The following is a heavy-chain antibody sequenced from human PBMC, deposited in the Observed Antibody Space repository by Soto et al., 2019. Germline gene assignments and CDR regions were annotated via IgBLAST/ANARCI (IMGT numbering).Heavy chain of an antibody. J-gene: IGHJ3*02. D-gene: IGHD3-22*01. CDR1: GGSISSGGYY. CDR3: ARAYYYDSSGTEGFAFDI. CDR2: IYYSGST. Sequence: QVQLQESGPGLVKPSQTLSLTCTVSGGSISSGGYYWSWIRQHPGKGLEWIGYIYYSGSTYYNPSLKSRVTISVDXFKIQXXLKLSSVTAADTAVYYCARAYYYDSSGTEGFAFDIWGQGTMVTVSS. V-gene: IGHV4-31*03.